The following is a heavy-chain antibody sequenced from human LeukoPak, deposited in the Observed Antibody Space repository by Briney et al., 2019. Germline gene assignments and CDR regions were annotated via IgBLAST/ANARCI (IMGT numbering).Heavy chain of an antibody. CDR1: GGSISSYY. V-gene: IGHV4-4*07. CDR2: IYTSGST. Sequence: PSETLSLTCTVSGGSISSYYWSWIRQPAGKGLEWIGRIYTSGSTNYNPSLKSRVTMSVDTSKNQFSLKLSSVTAADTAVYYCARVRFGYSYGTGHYYYYYMDVWGKGTTVTVSS. D-gene: IGHD5-18*01. CDR3: ARVRFGYSYGTGHYYYYYMDV. J-gene: IGHJ6*03.